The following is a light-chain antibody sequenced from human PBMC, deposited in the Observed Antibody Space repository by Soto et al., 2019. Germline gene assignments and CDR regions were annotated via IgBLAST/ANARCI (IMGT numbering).Light chain of an antibody. CDR2: DAS. Sequence: EIVLTQSPATLSLSPGERAALSCRASETVDSFLACYQQKPGQAPRLLIYDASNRATGIPARFSGSGSGTDFTLTISSLEPEDFAVYYCQQRKKWPPLTFGGGTKVEIK. CDR3: QQRKKWPPLT. V-gene: IGKV3-11*01. CDR1: ETVDSF. J-gene: IGKJ4*01.